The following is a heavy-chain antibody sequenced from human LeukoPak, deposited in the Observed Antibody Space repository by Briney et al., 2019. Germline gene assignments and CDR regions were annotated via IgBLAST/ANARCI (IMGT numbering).Heavy chain of an antibody. CDR1: GYTFTSYD. V-gene: IGHV1-69*05. Sequence: SVKVSCKASGYTFTSYDISWVRQAPGQGLEWMGGIIPIFGTANYAQKFQGRVTITTDESTSTAYMELSSLRSEDTAVYYCARVASRNKGQYYYMDVWGKGTTVTVSS. CDR2: IIPIFGTA. CDR3: ARVASRNKGQYYYMDV. J-gene: IGHJ6*03.